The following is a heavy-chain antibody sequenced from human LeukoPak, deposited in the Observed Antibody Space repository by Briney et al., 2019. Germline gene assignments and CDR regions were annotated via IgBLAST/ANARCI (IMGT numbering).Heavy chain of an antibody. CDR2: IVVGSGNT. CDR1: GFTFTNSA. Sequence: SVKVSCKASGFTFTNSAVQWVRQARGQRLEWIGWIVVGSGNTNYAQKFQERVTITRDMSTSTAYMELSSLRSEDTAVYYCAILKSGITAAGFWGQGTMVTVSS. J-gene: IGHJ3*01. D-gene: IGHD6-13*01. CDR3: AILKSGITAAGF. V-gene: IGHV1-58*01.